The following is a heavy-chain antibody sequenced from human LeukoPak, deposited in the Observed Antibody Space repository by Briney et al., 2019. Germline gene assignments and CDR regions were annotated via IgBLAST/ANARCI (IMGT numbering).Heavy chain of an antibody. CDR1: SRSISSGTFY. J-gene: IGHJ4*02. Sequence: SESLSLTCTVSSRSISSGTFYWDWPRQTPGNGLEWIISLIHTGATYYNPSLRSRVTTSVASSKNQFSLKLHSVTAADTTMYYCARRRPGYYDFWSGYQDYWGQGTLVTVSS. D-gene: IGHD3-3*01. CDR3: ARRRPGYYDFWSGYQDY. CDR2: LIHTGAT. V-gene: IGHV4-39*01.